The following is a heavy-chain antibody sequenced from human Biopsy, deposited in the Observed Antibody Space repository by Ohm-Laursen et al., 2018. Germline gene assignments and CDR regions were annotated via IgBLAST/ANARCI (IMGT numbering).Heavy chain of an antibody. CDR1: GYNFISYS. D-gene: IGHD3-16*02. CDR3: ARGEVTFGELIVSLDS. CDR2: IRPLNGDT. Sequence: ATVKISCKTSGYNFISYSINWVRQAPGQGLEWMGWIRPLNGDTKYGQKFQDRVTMTTDTSTSTVYMELTSLRSDDTAVYYCARGEVTFGELIVSLDSWGQGTLVTVSS. J-gene: IGHJ4*02. V-gene: IGHV1-18*01.